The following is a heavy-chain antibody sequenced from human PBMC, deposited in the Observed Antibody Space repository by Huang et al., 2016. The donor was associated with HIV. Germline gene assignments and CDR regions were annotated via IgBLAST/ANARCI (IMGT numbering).Heavy chain of an antibody. V-gene: IGHV3-30*01. CDR3: ARTGSYYYGSGIYHFGDY. CDR2: ISTDGTIK. J-gene: IGHJ4*02. Sequence: QVQLVESGGGVVQPGRSLRLSCAASGFAFRSFAMHWIRQAPGKGLQWLEVISTDGTIKNYADSVRGRFTISRDNAKGTVYLQMNSLRPEDTAVYSCARTGSYYYGSGIYHFGDYWGQGTLVTVSS. CDR1: GFAFRSFA. D-gene: IGHD3-10*01.